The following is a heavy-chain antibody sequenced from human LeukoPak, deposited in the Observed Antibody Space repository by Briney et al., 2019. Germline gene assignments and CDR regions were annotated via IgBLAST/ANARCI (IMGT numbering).Heavy chain of an antibody. V-gene: IGHV1-18*01. D-gene: IGHD4-23*01. CDR2: ISAYNGNT. Sequence: ASVKVSCKASGYTFTSYGISWVRQAPGQGLEWMGWISAYNGNTNYAQKLQGRVTMTKDTSTSTAYMELRSLTSDDTAVYYRARDSPTVVRSPDYWGQGTLVTVSS. J-gene: IGHJ4*02. CDR1: GYTFTSYG. CDR3: ARDSPTVVRSPDY.